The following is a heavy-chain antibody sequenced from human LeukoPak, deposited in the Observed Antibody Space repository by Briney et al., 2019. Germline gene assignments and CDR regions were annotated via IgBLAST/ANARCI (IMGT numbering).Heavy chain of an antibody. D-gene: IGHD3-3*01. J-gene: IGHJ6*03. Sequence: SETLSLTCAVYGGSFSGYYWSWIRQPPGKGLGWIGEINHSGSTNYNPSLKSRVTISVDTSKNQFSLKLSSVTAADTAVYYCARGRPRYDFWSGAYYYYYMDVWGKGTTVTVSS. V-gene: IGHV4-34*01. CDR3: ARGRPRYDFWSGAYYYYYMDV. CDR1: GGSFSGYY. CDR2: INHSGST.